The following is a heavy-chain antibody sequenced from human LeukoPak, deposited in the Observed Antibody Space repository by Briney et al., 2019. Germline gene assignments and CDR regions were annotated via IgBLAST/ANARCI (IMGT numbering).Heavy chain of an antibody. D-gene: IGHD2-21*01. CDR3: ARGQCCGGDCYYYYMDV. J-gene: IGHJ6*03. Sequence: ASVKVSCKASGYTFTGYYMHWVRQAPGQGLEWMGWINPNSGGTNYAQKFQGRVTMTRDTSISTAYMELSRLRSDDTAVYYCARGQCCGGDCYYYYMDVWGKGTTVTVSS. CDR1: GYTFTGYY. CDR2: INPNSGGT. V-gene: IGHV1-2*02.